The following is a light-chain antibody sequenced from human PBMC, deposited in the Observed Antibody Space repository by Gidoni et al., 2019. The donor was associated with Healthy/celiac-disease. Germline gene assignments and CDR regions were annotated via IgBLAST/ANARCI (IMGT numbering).Light chain of an antibody. J-gene: IGKJ4*01. CDR3: PQYDNLPPLLT. Sequence: DIQMTQSPSSLSASVGDRVTITCQASQDISNYLHWYQQKPGKAPKLLIYDASNLETGVPSRFSGSGSGTDFTFTISSLQPEDIATYYCPQYDNLPPLLTFGGGTKVEIK. V-gene: IGKV1-33*01. CDR1: QDISNY. CDR2: DAS.